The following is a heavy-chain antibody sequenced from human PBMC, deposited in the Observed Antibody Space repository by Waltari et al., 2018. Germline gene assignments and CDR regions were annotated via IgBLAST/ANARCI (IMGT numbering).Heavy chain of an antibody. J-gene: IGHJ4*02. CDR1: GFNVSRNY. CDR3: AREVYRSGGH. V-gene: IGHV3-53*01. CDR2: IYSDGRT. D-gene: IGHD6-19*01. Sequence: EMQLVESGGGLIRPGGSLRLSCAAAGFNVSRNYMSWVRQAPGEGLEWVSIIYSDGRTYYADSVKGRFTISRDNSKNTLYLQMNSLRAEDTAIYYCAREVYRSGGHWGQGTLVTVSS.